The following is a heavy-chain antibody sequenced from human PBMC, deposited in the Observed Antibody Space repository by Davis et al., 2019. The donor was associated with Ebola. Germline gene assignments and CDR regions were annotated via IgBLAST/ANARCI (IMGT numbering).Heavy chain of an antibody. V-gene: IGHV3-23*01. Sequence: GESLKISCEDSGFTFSNYDMSWVRQAPGKGLDWVARISNNGATAYYADSVRGRFTISRDNAKNSLYLQMNSLRAEDTAVYYCARALGSTFSGFDYWGQGTLVTASS. CDR1: GFTFSNYD. CDR3: ARALGSTFSGFDY. J-gene: IGHJ4*02. D-gene: IGHD2-8*02. CDR2: ISNNGATA.